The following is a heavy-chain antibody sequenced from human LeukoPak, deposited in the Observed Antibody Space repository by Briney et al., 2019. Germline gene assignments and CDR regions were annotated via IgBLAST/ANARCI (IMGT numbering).Heavy chain of an antibody. J-gene: IGHJ5*02. V-gene: IGHV1-69*13. CDR1: GGTFSSYA. Sequence: SVKVSCKASGGTFSSYAISWVRQAPGQGLEWMGGIIPIFGTANYAQKFQGRVTITADESTSTAYMELSSLRSEDTAVYYCARGAPIRVAVAATFDPWGQGTLVTVPS. CDR2: IIPIFGTA. D-gene: IGHD6-19*01. CDR3: ARGAPIRVAVAATFDP.